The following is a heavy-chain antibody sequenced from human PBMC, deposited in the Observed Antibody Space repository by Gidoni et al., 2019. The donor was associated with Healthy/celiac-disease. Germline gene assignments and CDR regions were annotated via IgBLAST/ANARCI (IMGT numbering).Heavy chain of an antibody. J-gene: IGHJ4*02. Sequence: QVQLVQSGAEVKKPGSSVKVSCKASGGTFSSYAISWVRQAPGQGLEWMGGTITIFGTANYAQKFQGRVTITADESTSTAYMELSSLRSEDTAVYYCARVGVWGAPLYYFDYWGQGTLVTVSS. CDR1: GGTFSSYA. CDR2: TITIFGTA. V-gene: IGHV1-69*01. CDR3: ARVGVWGAPLYYFDY. D-gene: IGHD3-16*01.